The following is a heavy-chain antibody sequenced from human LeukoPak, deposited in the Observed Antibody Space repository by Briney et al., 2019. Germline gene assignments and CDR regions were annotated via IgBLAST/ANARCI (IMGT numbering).Heavy chain of an antibody. CDR3: AKSRYSSSWYYFDY. CDR1: GLTFSSYA. Sequence: GGSLRLSCAASGLTFSSYAMSWVRQAPGKGLEWVSAISGSGGSTYYADSVKGRFTISRDNSKNTLYLQMNSLRAEDTAVYYCAKSRYSSSWYYFDYWGQGTLVTVSS. V-gene: IGHV3-23*01. J-gene: IGHJ4*02. D-gene: IGHD6-13*01. CDR2: ISGSGGST.